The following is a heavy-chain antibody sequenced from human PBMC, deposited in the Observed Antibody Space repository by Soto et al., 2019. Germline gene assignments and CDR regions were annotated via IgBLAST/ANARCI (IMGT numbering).Heavy chain of an antibody. CDR1: GFTFRSYG. D-gene: IGHD3-10*01. V-gene: IGHV3-30-3*01. CDR3: ARAPGGSTETFDS. CDR2: ISYSGSNT. J-gene: IGHJ4*02. Sequence: QVHLVASGGGMVQPGRSLRLACTASGFTFRSYGMHWVRQAPGKGLEWVAVISYSGSNTYYADSVKGRFSISRDISNNTLYLQMNSLRSEDTAVYYCARAPGGSTETFDSWGQGTLVTVSS.